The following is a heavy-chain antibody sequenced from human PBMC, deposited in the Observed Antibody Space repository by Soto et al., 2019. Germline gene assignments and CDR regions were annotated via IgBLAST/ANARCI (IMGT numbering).Heavy chain of an antibody. D-gene: IGHD3-3*01. V-gene: IGHV3-23*01. CDR1: GFTFSSRD. CDR2: ISTSGGTT. J-gene: IGHJ4*02. CDR3: AKDRIPTDY. Sequence: GSLRLSCAASGFTFSSRDMNWVRQTPGKGLEWVSSISTSGGTTYYADSVKGRFTISRDNSKNTVYLQMNSLRAEDTAIYYCAKDRIPTDYWGQGTLVTVSS.